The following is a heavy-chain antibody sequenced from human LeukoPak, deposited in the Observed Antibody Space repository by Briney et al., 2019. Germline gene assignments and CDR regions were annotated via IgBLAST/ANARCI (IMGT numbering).Heavy chain of an antibody. J-gene: IGHJ3*02. D-gene: IGHD3-22*01. CDR2: IYYSGST. Sequence: SETLSLTCTVSGGSISSYYWSWIRQPPGKGLEWIGYIYYSGSTNYNPSLKSRVTISVDTSKNQFSLKLSSVTAADTAVYYCARQPNYYDSSGYYYRAFDIWGQGTMVTVSS. CDR1: GGSISSYY. CDR3: ARQPNYYDSSGYYYRAFDI. V-gene: IGHV4-59*08.